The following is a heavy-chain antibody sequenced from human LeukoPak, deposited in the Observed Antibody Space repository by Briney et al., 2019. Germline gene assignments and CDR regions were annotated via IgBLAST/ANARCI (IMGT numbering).Heavy chain of an antibody. CDR1: GYSISSGYY. CDR3: ASNLPSSSSRVYYYYYMDV. D-gene: IGHD6-6*01. CDR2: IYHSGST. Sequence: PSGTLSLTCTVSGYSISSGYYWGWIRPPPGKGLEWVGSIYHSGSTYYNPSLNSRVTISVDTSKNQFSLKLSSVTAADTDVYYCASNLPSSSSRVYYYYYMDVWGKGTTVTVSS. J-gene: IGHJ6*03. V-gene: IGHV4-38-2*02.